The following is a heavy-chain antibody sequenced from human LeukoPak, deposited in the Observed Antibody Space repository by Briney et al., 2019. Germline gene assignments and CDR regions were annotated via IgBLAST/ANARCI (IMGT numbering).Heavy chain of an antibody. Sequence: ASVKVSCKASGYTFTSYGISWVRQAPGQGLEWMGWINAGNGNTKYSQKFQGRVTITRDTSASTAYMELSSLRSEDTAVYYCARSGYSYYFDYWGQGTLVTVSS. J-gene: IGHJ4*02. CDR2: INAGNGNT. V-gene: IGHV1-3*01. CDR3: ARSGYSYYFDY. CDR1: GYTFTSYG. D-gene: IGHD3-22*01.